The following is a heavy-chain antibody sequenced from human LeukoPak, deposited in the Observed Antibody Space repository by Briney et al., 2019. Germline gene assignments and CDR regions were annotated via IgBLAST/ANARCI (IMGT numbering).Heavy chain of an antibody. V-gene: IGHV4-4*09. CDR2: IYTSGNT. J-gene: IGHJ4*02. CDR3: ARTQYYYGSGGYFFDY. Sequence: SETLSLTCTVSGGSISNHYWSWIRQPPGKGLEWIAYIYTSGNTNYNPSLKSRVTISLDTSKNQFSLKLSSVTAADTAVYYCARTQYYYGSGGYFFDYWGQATLVTVSS. D-gene: IGHD3-22*01. CDR1: GGSISNHY.